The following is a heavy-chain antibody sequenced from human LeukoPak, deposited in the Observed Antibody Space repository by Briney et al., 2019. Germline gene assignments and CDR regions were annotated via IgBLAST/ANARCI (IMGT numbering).Heavy chain of an antibody. CDR3: ARDLSATARAYDY. CDR2: IAISGTYI. J-gene: IGHJ4*02. V-gene: IGHV3-21*01. D-gene: IGHD1-26*01. Sequence: GGSLRLSCAASGFILSDYNMNWVRQAPGKGLEWVSFIAISGTYITYADSVKGRFTISRDNAKNSLYLQMNSLRAEDTAVYYCARDLSATARAYDYWGQGTLVTVSS. CDR1: GFILSDYN.